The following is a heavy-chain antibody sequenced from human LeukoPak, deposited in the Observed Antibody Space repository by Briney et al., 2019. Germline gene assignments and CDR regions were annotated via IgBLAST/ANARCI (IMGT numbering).Heavy chain of an antibody. V-gene: IGHV5-10-1*01. J-gene: IGHJ4*02. D-gene: IGHD3-10*01. CDR3: ARHRGFGAFDY. CDR1: GSSFTTYW. CDR2: FDPSDSST. Sequence: GEPLKISGKPSGSSFTTYWRSWVRQRPGKGLEWMGMFDPSDSSTTYSPSFQGHNTISTDQSISTAYLQCSSLKASDTAMYYCARHRGFGAFDYWAPGTLVTVSS.